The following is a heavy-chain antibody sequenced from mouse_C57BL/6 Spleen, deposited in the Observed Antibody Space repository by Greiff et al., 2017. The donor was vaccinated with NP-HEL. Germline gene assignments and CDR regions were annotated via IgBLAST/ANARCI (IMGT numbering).Heavy chain of an antibody. Sequence: VQLQQPGAELVMPGASVKLSCKASGYTFTSYWMHWVKQRPGQGLEWIGEIDPSDSYTNYNQKFKGKSTLTVDKSSSTAYMQLSSLTSEDSAVYYCAIFITTVERYFDVWGTGTTVTVSS. CDR3: AIFITTVERYFDV. D-gene: IGHD1-1*01. V-gene: IGHV1-69*01. CDR1: GYTFTSYW. J-gene: IGHJ1*03. CDR2: IDPSDSYT.